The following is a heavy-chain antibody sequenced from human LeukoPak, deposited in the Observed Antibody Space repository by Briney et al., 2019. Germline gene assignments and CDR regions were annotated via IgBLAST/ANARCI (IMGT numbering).Heavy chain of an antibody. V-gene: IGHV3-30*03. J-gene: IGHJ4*02. Sequence: GGTLRLSCAASGFTFSSYGMSWVRQAPGKGLEWVAVISYDGSNKYYADSVKGRFTISRDNSKNTLYLQMNSLRGDDTAVYYCARRGGGSRQYYFDYWGQGTLVTVSS. CDR3: ARRGGGSRQYYFDY. CDR1: GFTFSSYG. CDR2: ISYDGSNK. D-gene: IGHD4-23*01.